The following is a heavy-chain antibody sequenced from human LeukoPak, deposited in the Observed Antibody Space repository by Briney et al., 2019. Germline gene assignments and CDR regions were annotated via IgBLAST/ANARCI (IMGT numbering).Heavy chain of an antibody. CDR1: GGSISSYY. CDR2: IYYSGST. Sequence: SETLSLTCTVSGGSISSYYWSWIRQPPGKGLEWIGYIYYSGSTNYNPSLKSRVTISVDTSKNQFSLKLSSVTAADTAVYYCAREAYYYGSGSPRWFDLWGRGTLVTVSS. J-gene: IGHJ2*01. CDR3: AREAYYYGSGSPRWFDL. D-gene: IGHD3-10*01. V-gene: IGHV4-59*01.